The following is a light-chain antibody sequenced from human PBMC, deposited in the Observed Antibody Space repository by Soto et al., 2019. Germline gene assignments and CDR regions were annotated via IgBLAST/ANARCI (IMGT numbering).Light chain of an antibody. J-gene: IGKJ1*01. V-gene: IGKV1-39*01. CDR2: AAS. Sequence: DIQMAQSPSSVSASVGDRVTITCRASQTIGSYLNWYQHQPGRAPKLLIYAASSLQSGVPSRFSGSGSGTAFTLTISSLQPEDFATYYCQQSYSTPQTFGQGTKVDIK. CDR1: QTIGSY. CDR3: QQSYSTPQT.